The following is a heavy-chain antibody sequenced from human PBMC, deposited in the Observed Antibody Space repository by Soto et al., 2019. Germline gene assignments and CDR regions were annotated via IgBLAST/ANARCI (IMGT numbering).Heavy chain of an antibody. CDR1: GYSLTSYY. CDR3: GSEYSSSSRYGMDV. D-gene: IGHD6-6*01. Sequence: QVQLVQSGAEVKKPGASVKVSCKASGYSLTSYYMHWVRQAPGQGLEWMGIINPSGGSTSYGQKCXGXVXXSWDTSSSKGYMELSSQCSEETAVYYCGSEYSSSSRYGMDVWGQGSTVTVSS. V-gene: IGHV1-46*01. CDR2: INPSGGST. J-gene: IGHJ6*02.